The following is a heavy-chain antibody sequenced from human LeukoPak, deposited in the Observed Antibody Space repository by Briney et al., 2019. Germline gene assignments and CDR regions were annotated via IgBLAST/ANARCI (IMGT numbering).Heavy chain of an antibody. CDR1: GGSISSYY. CDR2: IFYSRST. J-gene: IGHJ4*02. V-gene: IGHV4-59*01. CDR3: ARIVSGSYFYFDY. D-gene: IGHD1-26*01. Sequence: PSETLSLTCTVSGGSISSYYWSWIRQPPGKGLEWIGYIFYSRSTNYNPSLKSRVTISVDTSNSQFSLNLSSVTAADTAVYYCARIVSGSYFYFDYWGQGTLVTVSS.